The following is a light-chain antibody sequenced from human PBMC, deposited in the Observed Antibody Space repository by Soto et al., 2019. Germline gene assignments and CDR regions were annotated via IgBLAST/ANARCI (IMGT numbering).Light chain of an antibody. CDR3: PQRSNWPIT. Sequence: EIVLTQSPATLSLSPGERATLSCRASQSVSSYLAWYQQKPGQAPRLLIYDASNWATGIPPRFSGSGSGTDFTLTISSLEPEDFSVYYCPQRSNWPITFGQGTRLEIK. J-gene: IGKJ5*01. CDR2: DAS. V-gene: IGKV3-11*01. CDR1: QSVSSY.